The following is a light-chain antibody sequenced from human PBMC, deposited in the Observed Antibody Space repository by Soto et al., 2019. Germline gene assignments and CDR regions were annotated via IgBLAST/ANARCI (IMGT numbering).Light chain of an antibody. CDR2: EVS. V-gene: IGLV2-14*01. CDR1: SSDIGGYNY. Sequence: ALTQPTSVSGSPGQSITISCSGTSSDIGGYNYVSWFQQHPGKAPKLIIHEVSNRPSGVSARFSGSKSDSTASLTISGLQAEDEAHYYCSSYTTVPSPQWVFAGGTKLTVL. CDR3: SSYTTVPSPQWV. J-gene: IGLJ3*02.